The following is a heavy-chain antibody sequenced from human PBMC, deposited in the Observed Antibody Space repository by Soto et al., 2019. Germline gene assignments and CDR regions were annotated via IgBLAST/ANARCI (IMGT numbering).Heavy chain of an antibody. Sequence: QVQLVQSGAEVKKPGSSVKVSCKASGGTFSSYAISWVRQAPGQGLEWMGGIIPIFGTANYAQKFQGRVTITADESTSTAYMELSSLRSEDTAVYYCARGTNYYDSSGYQLFDYWGQRTLVTVSS. V-gene: IGHV1-69*01. CDR2: IIPIFGTA. CDR3: ARGTNYYDSSGYQLFDY. CDR1: GGTFSSYA. D-gene: IGHD3-22*01. J-gene: IGHJ4*02.